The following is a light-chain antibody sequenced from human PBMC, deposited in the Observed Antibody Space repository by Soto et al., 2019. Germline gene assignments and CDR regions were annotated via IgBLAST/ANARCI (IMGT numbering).Light chain of an antibody. J-gene: IGLJ2*01. V-gene: IGLV2-14*01. CDR1: SSDVGGYNY. Sequence: QSALTQPASVSGSPGQSITISCTGTSSDVGGYNYVSWYQQHPGKVPKVMIFEVSNRPSGISHRFSGSKAGNTASLTISGLQAEDEAVYYCSSYTTSGTLLFGGGTKLTVL. CDR2: EVS. CDR3: SSYTTSGTLL.